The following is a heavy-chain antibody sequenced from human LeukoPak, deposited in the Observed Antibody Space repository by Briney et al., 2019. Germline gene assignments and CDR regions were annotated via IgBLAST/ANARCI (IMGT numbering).Heavy chain of an antibody. CDR1: GFTFSSYA. J-gene: IGHJ4*02. D-gene: IGHD5-18*01. CDR3: ARDRGDNYGSFDY. V-gene: IGHV3-64*01. Sequence: PGGSLRLSCAASGFTFSSYAMYWVRQAPGKGLEYVSAISSDGGSTYYANSVKGRFTISRDNSKNTLYLQMNSLRAEDTAVYYCARDRGDNYGSFDYWGQGALVTVSS. CDR2: ISSDGGST.